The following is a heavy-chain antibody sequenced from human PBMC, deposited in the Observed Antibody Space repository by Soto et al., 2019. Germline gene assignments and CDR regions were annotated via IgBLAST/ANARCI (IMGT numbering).Heavy chain of an antibody. CDR2: ISDSGGTS. D-gene: IGHD1-26*01. J-gene: IGHJ4*02. CDR1: GFIFSNYV. CDR3: AKLPRALLALDY. Sequence: EVQLVDSGGGLVQPGGSLRLSCAASGFIFSNYVMSWVRQAPGKGLEWVSSISDSGGTSYYADSVKGRFTISRDNSKNTLYLQMNRPRPEDTAIYYCAKLPRALLALDYWGPGTLVTVSS. V-gene: IGHV3-23*04.